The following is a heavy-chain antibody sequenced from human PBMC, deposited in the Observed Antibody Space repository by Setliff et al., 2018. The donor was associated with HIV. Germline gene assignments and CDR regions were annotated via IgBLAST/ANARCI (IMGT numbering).Heavy chain of an antibody. V-gene: IGHV4-61*09. Sequence: SETLSLTCTVSGGSISSDGSYWSWIRQPAGEGLEWIGHISASGRTNYNPSLKSRVTISVDTSKDQFSLNVSSVTAADTAVYYCAMRVYDFWSGLVGQYYYMDVWGKGTTVTVSS. J-gene: IGHJ6*03. D-gene: IGHD3-3*01. CDR3: AMRVYDFWSGLVGQYYYMDV. CDR1: GGSISSDGSY. CDR2: ISASGRT.